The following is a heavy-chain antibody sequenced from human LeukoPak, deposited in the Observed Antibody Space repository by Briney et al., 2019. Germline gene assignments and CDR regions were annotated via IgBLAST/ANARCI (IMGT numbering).Heavy chain of an antibody. CDR3: ARGGSVAAAGRGGHFDY. CDR2: IYYSGST. D-gene: IGHD6-13*01. Sequence: SETLSLTCTVSGGSISSYYWSWIRQPPGKGLEWIGYIYYSGSTNYNPSLKSRVTISVDTSKNQFSLKLSSVTAADTAVYYCARGGSVAAAGRGGHFDYRGQGTLVTVSS. CDR1: GGSISSYY. J-gene: IGHJ4*02. V-gene: IGHV4-59*01.